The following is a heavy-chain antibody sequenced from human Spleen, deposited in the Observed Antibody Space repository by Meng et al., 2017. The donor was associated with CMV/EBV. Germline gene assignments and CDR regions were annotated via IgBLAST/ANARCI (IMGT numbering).Heavy chain of an antibody. CDR1: GGSFSGYY. CDR2: ISHSGST. D-gene: IGHD6-19*01. J-gene: IGHJ4*02. Sequence: GSLRLSCSVYGGSFSGYYWSWIRQPPGKGLEWIGEISHSGSTNYNPPLKSRVTISVDTSKSQFSLKLSSVTAADTAVYYCAAASRGIAVTWDRGTLVTVSS. CDR3: AAASRGIAVT. V-gene: IGHV4-34*01.